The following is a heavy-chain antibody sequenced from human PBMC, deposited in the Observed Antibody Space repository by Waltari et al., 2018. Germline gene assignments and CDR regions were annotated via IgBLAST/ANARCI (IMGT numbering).Heavy chain of an antibody. J-gene: IGHJ4*02. V-gene: IGHV4-39*07. CDR1: GGSISSSSHY. CDR3: ARGGTTVTTSNFDY. D-gene: IGHD4-17*01. Sequence: QLQLQESGPGLVKPSETLSLTCTVSGGSISSSSHYWGWIRQPPGKGLEWIGSIYYSGSTYYNPSLKSRVTISVDTSKNQFSLKLSSVTAADTAVYYCARGGTTVTTSNFDYWGQGTLVTVSS. CDR2: IYYSGST.